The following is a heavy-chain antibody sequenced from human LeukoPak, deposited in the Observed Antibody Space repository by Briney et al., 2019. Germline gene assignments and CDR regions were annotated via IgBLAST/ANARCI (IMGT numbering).Heavy chain of an antibody. CDR3: ASLTYYYDSSGYYYSPCFDY. CDR2: IIPIFGTA. J-gene: IGHJ4*02. D-gene: IGHD3-22*01. V-gene: IGHV1-69*13. CDR1: GGTFSSYA. Sequence: SVKVSCKASGGTFSSYAISWVRQAPGQGLEWMGGIIPIFGTANYAQKFQGRVMITADESTSTAYMELSSLRSEDTAVYYCASLTYYYDSSGYYYSPCFDYWGQGTLVTVSS.